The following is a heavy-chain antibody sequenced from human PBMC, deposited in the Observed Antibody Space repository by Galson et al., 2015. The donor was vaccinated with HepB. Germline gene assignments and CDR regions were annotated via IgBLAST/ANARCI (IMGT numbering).Heavy chain of an antibody. D-gene: IGHD3-10*01. CDR1: GFTFSSYG. CDR2: IRYDGSNK. J-gene: IGHJ4*02. Sequence: SLRLSCAASGFTFSSYGMHWVRQAPGKGLEWVAFIRYDGSNKYYVDSVKGRFTIFRDNSKNTLYLQMNSLRAEDTAVYYCAKDQKGLWFGELSNWGQGTLVTVSS. CDR3: AKDQKGLWFGELSN. V-gene: IGHV3-30*02.